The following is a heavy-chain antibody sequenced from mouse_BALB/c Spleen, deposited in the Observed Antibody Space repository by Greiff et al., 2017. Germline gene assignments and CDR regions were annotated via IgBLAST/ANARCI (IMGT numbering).Heavy chain of an antibody. CDR3: ARESPDYFDV. CDR1: GFTFSSYA. J-gene: IGHJ1*01. CDR2: ISSGGSYT. V-gene: IGHV5-9-4*01. Sequence: EVQLVESGGGLVKPGGSLKLSCAASGFTFSSYAMSWVRQSPEKRLEWVAEISSGGSYTYYPDTVTGRFTISRDNAKNTLYLEMSSLRSEDTAMYYCARESPDYFDVWGAGTTVTVSS.